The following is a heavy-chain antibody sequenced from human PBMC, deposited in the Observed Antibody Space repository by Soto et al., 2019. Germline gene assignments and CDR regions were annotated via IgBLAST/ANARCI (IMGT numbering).Heavy chain of an antibody. CDR1: GFTVSSNY. J-gene: IGHJ5*02. V-gene: IGHV3-66*01. CDR2: IYSGGST. Sequence: GGSLRLSCAASGFTVSSNYMSWVRQAPGKGLEWVSVIYSGGSTYYADSVKGRFTISRDNSKNTLYLQMNSLRAEDTAVYYCASAHLGYDILTGYYIDWFDPWGQGTLVTVSS. D-gene: IGHD3-9*01. CDR3: ASAHLGYDILTGYYIDWFDP.